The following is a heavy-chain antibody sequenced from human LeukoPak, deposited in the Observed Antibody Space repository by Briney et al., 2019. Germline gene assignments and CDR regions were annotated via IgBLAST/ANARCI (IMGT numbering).Heavy chain of an antibody. Sequence: SETLSLTCTVSGGSFSNRRYYWGWIRQPPGKGLEWIGTSYYSGSTYYNPSLKSRVTISVDTAKNQFSLKLSSVTPADTAVYYCARHFYYYDSSGYSYYYYYMDVWAKGTTVTVSS. CDR1: GGSFSNRRYY. CDR3: ARHFYYYDSSGYSYYYYYMDV. D-gene: IGHD3-22*01. J-gene: IGHJ6*03. V-gene: IGHV4-39*01. CDR2: SYYSGST.